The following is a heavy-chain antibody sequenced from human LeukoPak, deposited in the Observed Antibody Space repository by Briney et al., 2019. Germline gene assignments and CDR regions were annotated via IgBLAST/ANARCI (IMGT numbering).Heavy chain of an antibody. CDR1: GFTFSNYS. Sequence: KSRGSLRLSCAASGFTFSNYSMNWVRQAPGKGLEWVSSITSSSSYIYYADSVKGRFTISRDNAKNSLYLQMSSLRAEDTAVYYCARDNSVWYYDILTGWTGIDYWGQGTLVTVSS. D-gene: IGHD3-9*01. CDR2: ITSSSSYI. CDR3: ARDNSVWYYDILTGWTGIDY. J-gene: IGHJ4*02. V-gene: IGHV3-21*01.